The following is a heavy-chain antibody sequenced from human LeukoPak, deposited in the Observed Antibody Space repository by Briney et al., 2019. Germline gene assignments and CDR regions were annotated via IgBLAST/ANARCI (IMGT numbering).Heavy chain of an antibody. Sequence: GGSLRLSCAASGFTFSSYSMNWVRQAPGKGLEWVSSISSSSSYIYYADSVKGRFTISRDNAKNSLYLQMNSLRAEDTAVYARDPYYDFWSGYYTGKDYFDYWGQGTLVTVSS. D-gene: IGHD3-3*01. CDR2: ISSSSSYI. V-gene: IGHV3-21*01. CDR3: DPYYDFWSGYYTGKDYFDY. J-gene: IGHJ4*02. CDR1: GFTFSSYS.